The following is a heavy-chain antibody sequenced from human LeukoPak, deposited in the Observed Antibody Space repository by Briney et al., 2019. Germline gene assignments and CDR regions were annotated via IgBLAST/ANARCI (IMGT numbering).Heavy chain of an antibody. V-gene: IGHV3-21*06. CDR3: ARGHNSSTSGFYYYYMDV. CDR2: IGFSSTHI. D-gene: IGHD6-13*01. CDR1: GFIFSNYG. Sequence: GGSLRLSGAASGFIFSNYGRSWVRQAPGKGLEGVSSIGFSSTHIYYADSIQGRFTISRDNAENSLYLQMNSLRAEDTAVYYCARGHNSSTSGFYYYYMDVWGRGTTVTVSS. J-gene: IGHJ6*03.